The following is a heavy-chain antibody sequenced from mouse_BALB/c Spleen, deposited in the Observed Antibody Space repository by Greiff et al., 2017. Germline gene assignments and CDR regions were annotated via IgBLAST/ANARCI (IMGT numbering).Heavy chain of an antibody. CDR1: GFNIKDTY. Sequence: EVQGVESGAELVKPGASVKLSCTASGFNIKDTYMHWVKQRPEQGLEWIGRIDPANGNTKYDPKFQGKATITADTSSNTAYLQLSSLTSEDTAVYYCTRAPLRYYFDYWGQGTTLAVSS. CDR3: TRAPLRYYFDY. J-gene: IGHJ2*01. V-gene: IGHV14-3*02. D-gene: IGHD1-1*01. CDR2: IDPANGNT.